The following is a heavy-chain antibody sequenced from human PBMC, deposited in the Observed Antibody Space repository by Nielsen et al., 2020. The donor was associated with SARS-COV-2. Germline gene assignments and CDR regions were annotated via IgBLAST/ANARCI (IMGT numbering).Heavy chain of an antibody. CDR1: GFTFSSYA. CDR2: ISWNSGSI. V-gene: IGHV3-9*01. CDR3: AKDIAAGWFGELFHGYYYGMDV. Sequence: SLKISCAASGFTFSSYAMHWVRQAPGKGLEWVSGISWNSGSIGYADSVKGRFTISRDNAKNSLYLQMNSLRAEDTALYYCAKDIAAGWFGELFHGYYYGMDVWGQGTTVTVSS. D-gene: IGHD3-10*01. J-gene: IGHJ6*02.